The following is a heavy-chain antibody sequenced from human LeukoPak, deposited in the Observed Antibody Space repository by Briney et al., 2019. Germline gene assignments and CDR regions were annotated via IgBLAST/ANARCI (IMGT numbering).Heavy chain of an antibody. D-gene: IGHD2-2*01. J-gene: IGHJ4*02. CDR1: GFTFGDYA. Sequence: PGGSLRLSCTASGFTFGDYAMSWVRQAPGKGLEWVGFIRSKAYGGTSEYAASVKGRFTISRDDSKSIAYLQMNSLKTEDTAVYYCTRDSVGYQLLLAPFDYWGQGTLVTVSS. V-gene: IGHV3-49*04. CDR3: TRDSVGYQLLLAPFDY. CDR2: IRSKAYGGTS.